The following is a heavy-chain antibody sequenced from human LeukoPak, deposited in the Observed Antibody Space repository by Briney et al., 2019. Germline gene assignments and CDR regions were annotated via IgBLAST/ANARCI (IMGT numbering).Heavy chain of an antibody. D-gene: IGHD6-13*01. V-gene: IGHV4-38-2*01. CDR3: AIIAGGGAQTVDF. CDR1: GYSISSGYY. J-gene: IGHJ4*02. Sequence: PSETLSLTCAVSGYSISSGYYWGWIRQPPGKGLEWIGSIYHSGSTYYNPSLKSRVTISVDTSKNQFSLKLSSVTAADTALYYCAIIAGGGAQTVDFWGQGTLVIVSS. CDR2: IYHSGST.